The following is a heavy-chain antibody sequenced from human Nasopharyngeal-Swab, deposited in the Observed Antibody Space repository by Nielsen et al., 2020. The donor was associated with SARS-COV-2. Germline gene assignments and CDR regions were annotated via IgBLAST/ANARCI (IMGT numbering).Heavy chain of an antibody. Sequence: GESLKISCSASGFTFSSYAMRWVRQAPGKGLEWVAVISYDGSNKYYADSVKGRFTISRDNSENTLYLQMNSLRAEDTAVYYCARGIDDYVWGSYFDYWGQGTLVTVSS. V-gene: IGHV3-30-3*01. CDR2: ISYDGSNK. J-gene: IGHJ4*02. D-gene: IGHD3-16*01. CDR3: ARGIDDYVWGSYFDY. CDR1: GFTFSSYA.